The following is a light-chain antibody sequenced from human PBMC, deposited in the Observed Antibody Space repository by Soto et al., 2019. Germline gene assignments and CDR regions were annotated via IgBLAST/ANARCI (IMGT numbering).Light chain of an antibody. Sequence: DIQMTQSPFSVSASVGDRVTITCRASQSISSYLNWYQQKPGKAPKLLIYAASSLQSGVPSRFSGSGSGTEFTLTISSLQPDDFATYYCQQYNSYSWTFGQGTKVDIK. CDR3: QQYNSYSWT. CDR2: AAS. J-gene: IGKJ1*01. CDR1: QSISSY. V-gene: IGKV1-39*01.